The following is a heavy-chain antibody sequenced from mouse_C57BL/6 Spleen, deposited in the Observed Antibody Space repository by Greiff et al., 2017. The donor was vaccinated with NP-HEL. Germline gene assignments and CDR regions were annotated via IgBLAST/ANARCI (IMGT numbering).Heavy chain of an antibody. CDR2: INPSSGYT. Sequence: QVQLQQSGAELAKPGASVKLSCKASGYTFTSYWMHWVKQRPGQGLEWIGYINPSSGYTKYNQKFKDKATLTADKSSSTAYMQLSSLTYEDSAVYYCARCLYDYDDGAWFAYWGQGTLVTVSA. CDR3: ARCLYDYDDGAWFAY. CDR1: GYTFTSYW. J-gene: IGHJ3*01. D-gene: IGHD2-4*01. V-gene: IGHV1-7*01.